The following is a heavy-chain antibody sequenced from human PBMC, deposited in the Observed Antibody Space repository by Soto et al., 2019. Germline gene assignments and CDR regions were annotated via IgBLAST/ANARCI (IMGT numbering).Heavy chain of an antibody. CDR1: GYTFTGYY. D-gene: IGHD3-3*01. CDR3: ARGGGIGYYDFWSGYYTGIRWFDP. CDR2: INPNSGGT. Sequence: GASVKVSCKASGYTFTGYYMHWVRQAPGQGLEWMGWINPNSGGTNYAQKFQGWVTMTRDTSISTAYMELSGLRSDDTAVYYCARGGGIGYYDFWSGYYTGIRWFDPWGQGTLVTVSS. V-gene: IGHV1-2*04. J-gene: IGHJ5*02.